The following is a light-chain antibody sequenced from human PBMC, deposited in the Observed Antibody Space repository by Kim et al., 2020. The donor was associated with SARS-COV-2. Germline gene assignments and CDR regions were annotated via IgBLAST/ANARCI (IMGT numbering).Light chain of an antibody. Sequence: YNYVSWYQQHPGKAPKLMIFDGNQGPSGLSDRFSGSKSGNTASLTISGLQAEDEADYYCSSYASARSYVFGTGTKVTVL. CDR1: YNY. CDR2: DGN. J-gene: IGLJ1*01. CDR3: SSYASARSYV. V-gene: IGLV2-14*04.